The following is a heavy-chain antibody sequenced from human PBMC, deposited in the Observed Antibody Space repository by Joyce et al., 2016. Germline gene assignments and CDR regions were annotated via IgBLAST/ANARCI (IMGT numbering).Heavy chain of an antibody. J-gene: IGHJ6*02. CDR1: GGAFSNFT. D-gene: IGHD1-14*01. V-gene: IGHV1-69*12. CDR3: ARGGTSSDHFFFYTLDI. Sequence: QVLLVQSGATLKRPGSSLKVSCKSSGGAFSNFTVNWVRQARGQRLEWMGGIIAFFGAAKYAGDCQGRVTLTADWSTRTAFMELSSLTSADTAVYYCARGGTSSDHFFFYTLDIWGPGTTVIVSS. CDR2: IIAFFGAA.